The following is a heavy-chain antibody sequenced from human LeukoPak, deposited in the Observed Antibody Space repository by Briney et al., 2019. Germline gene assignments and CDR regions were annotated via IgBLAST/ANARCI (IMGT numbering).Heavy chain of an antibody. D-gene: IGHD1-7*01. Sequence: GGSLRLSCAASGFTFSSYSMNWVRQAPGKGLEWVSSISSSSSYTYYADSVKGRFTISRDNAKNSLYLQMNSLRAEDTAVYYCARDQADYMELDYWGQGTLVTVSS. CDR1: GFTFSSYS. V-gene: IGHV3-21*01. CDR3: ARDQADYMELDY. CDR2: ISSSSSYT. J-gene: IGHJ4*02.